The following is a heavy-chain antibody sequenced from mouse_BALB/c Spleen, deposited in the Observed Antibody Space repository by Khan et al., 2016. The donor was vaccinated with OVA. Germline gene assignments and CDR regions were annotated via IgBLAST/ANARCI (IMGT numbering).Heavy chain of an antibody. Sequence: QVQLQQSGAELAKPGASVKMSCKASGYTFTNYWMHWVKQRPGQGLEWIGYIDPTTGYTEYHQKFKDKATLTADNSSSTAYMQLSSLTSEDSAVYYCTSHCSTYTGFGYWGQGTLVTVSA. CDR1: GYTFTNYW. CDR2: IDPTTGYT. J-gene: IGHJ3*01. CDR3: TSHCSTYTGFGY. D-gene: IGHD2-5*01. V-gene: IGHV1-7*01.